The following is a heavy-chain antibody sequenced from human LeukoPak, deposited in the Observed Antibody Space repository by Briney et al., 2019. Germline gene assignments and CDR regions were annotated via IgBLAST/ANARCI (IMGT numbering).Heavy chain of an antibody. D-gene: IGHD3-10*01. CDR2: ISNTGSPI. CDR3: AKELWFGELLLDY. V-gene: IGHV3-48*04. J-gene: IGHJ4*02. Sequence: GGSLRLSCAASGFTFSTCSMNWVRQAPGKGLEWVSYISNTGSPIYYADSVKGRSSISRDNARNSLYLQMNSLRGEDTAVYYCAKELWFGELLLDYWGQGTLVTVSS. CDR1: GFTFSTCS.